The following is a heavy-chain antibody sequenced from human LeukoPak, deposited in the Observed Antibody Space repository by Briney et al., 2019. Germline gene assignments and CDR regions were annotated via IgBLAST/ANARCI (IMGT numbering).Heavy chain of an antibody. CDR2: ISSSSYI. CDR3: AKDLTPFCSSTSCYHDY. J-gene: IGHJ4*02. D-gene: IGHD2-2*01. Sequence: PGGSLRLSCAASGFTFSSYSMNWVRQAPGKGLEWVSSISSSSYIYYADSVKGRFTISRDSAKNSLYLQMNSLRAEDTAVYYCAKDLTPFCSSTSCYHDYWGQGTLVTVSS. CDR1: GFTFSSYS. V-gene: IGHV3-21*01.